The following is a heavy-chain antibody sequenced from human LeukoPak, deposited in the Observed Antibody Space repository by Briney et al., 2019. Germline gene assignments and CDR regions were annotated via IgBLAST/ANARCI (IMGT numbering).Heavy chain of an antibody. CDR3: ARLRGTIFGVVGPQDYYMDV. CDR2: AYSGVNA. Sequence: SETLSLTCTVSGDSMHSYYWSWIRQSPEKGLEWIGRAYSGVNAYYNPSLQSRVTISVDKSNNQFSLDLASVTAADTAVYYCARLRGTIFGVVGPQDYYMDVWGKGTTVTVSS. D-gene: IGHD3-3*01. CDR1: GDSMHSYY. J-gene: IGHJ6*03. V-gene: IGHV4-4*07.